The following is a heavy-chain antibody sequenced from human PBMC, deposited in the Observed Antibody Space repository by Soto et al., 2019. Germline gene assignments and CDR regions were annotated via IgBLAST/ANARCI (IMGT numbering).Heavy chain of an antibody. Sequence: QVHLVQSGAEVKKPGASVKVSCKGSGYTFTSYGITWVRQAPGQGLEWMGWISAHNGNTEYAQKLQGRVTVTRDTPTTTAYMELRSLRSDDTAGYYCARGRYVDYWGQGALVTVSS. CDR3: ARGRYVDY. CDR1: GYTFTSYG. D-gene: IGHD1-1*01. J-gene: IGHJ4*02. V-gene: IGHV1-18*01. CDR2: ISAHNGNT.